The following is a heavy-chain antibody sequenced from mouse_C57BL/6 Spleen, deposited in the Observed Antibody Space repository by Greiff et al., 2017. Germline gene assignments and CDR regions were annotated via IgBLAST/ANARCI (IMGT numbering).Heavy chain of an antibody. Sequence: EVQGVESGGGLVKPGGSLKLSCAASGFTFSDYGMHWVRQAPEKGLEWVAYISSGSSTIYYAYTVKGRFTISRDNAKNTLFMPMLSLRSEDTAMYSFARSGLSYAMDYWGQGTSVTVSS. CDR1: GFTFSDYG. CDR3: ARSGLSYAMDY. CDR2: ISSGSSTI. D-gene: IGHD3-1*01. V-gene: IGHV5-17*01. J-gene: IGHJ4*01.